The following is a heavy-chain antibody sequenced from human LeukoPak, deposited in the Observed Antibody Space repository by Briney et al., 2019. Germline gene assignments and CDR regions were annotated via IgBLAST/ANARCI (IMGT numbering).Heavy chain of an antibody. D-gene: IGHD2-2*01. J-gene: IGHJ4*02. CDR2: ISGSGGST. CDR3: AKPAHCSSTSCADY. Sequence: GGSLRLSCAASGFTFSSYAMSWVRQAPGKGLEWVSAISGSGGSTYYADSVKGRSTISRDNSKNTLYLQMNSLRAEDTAVYYCAKPAHCSSTSCADYWGQGTLVTVSS. V-gene: IGHV3-23*01. CDR1: GFTFSSYA.